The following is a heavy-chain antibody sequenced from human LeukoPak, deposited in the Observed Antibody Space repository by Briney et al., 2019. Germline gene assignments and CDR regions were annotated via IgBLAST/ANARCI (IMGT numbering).Heavy chain of an antibody. CDR1: GYTFTSYY. V-gene: IGHV1-46*01. CDR3: ARGGLGCELQGAFDI. D-gene: IGHD1-26*01. Sequence: ASVKVSCKASGYTFTSYYMHWVRQAPGQGLEWMGIINPSGGSTSYAQKFQGRVTMTRDTSTSTVYMELSSLRSEDTAVYYCARGGLGCELQGAFDIWGQGTMVTVSS. CDR2: INPSGGST. J-gene: IGHJ3*02.